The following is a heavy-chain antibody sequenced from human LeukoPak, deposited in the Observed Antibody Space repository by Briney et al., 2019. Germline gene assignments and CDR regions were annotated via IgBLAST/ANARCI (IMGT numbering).Heavy chain of an antibody. J-gene: IGHJ3*02. CDR1: GYTFSSYG. CDR3: ARGQLRFLEWLSSTDAFDI. CDR2: ISASNGDT. D-gene: IGHD3-3*01. V-gene: IGHV1-18*01. Sequence: ASVKVSCKASGYTFSSYGISWVRQAPGQGLEWMGWISASNGDTNHAQKLQGRVTLTTDTSTNTAYMELRSLRSDDTAVYYCARGQLRFLEWLSSTDAFDIWGQGTMLTVSS.